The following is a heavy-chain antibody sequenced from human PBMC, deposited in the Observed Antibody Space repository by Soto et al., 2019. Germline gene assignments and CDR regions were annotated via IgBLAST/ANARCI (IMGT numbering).Heavy chain of an antibody. CDR1: GYTFTSYG. J-gene: IGHJ4*02. Sequence: ASVKLSCKASGYTFTSYGISWVRQAPGQGLEWMGWISAYNGNTNYAQKLQGRVTMTTDTSTSTAYMELRSLRSDDTAVYYCARDLGIVGATPHDYWGQGTLVTSPQ. D-gene: IGHD1-26*01. V-gene: IGHV1-18*01. CDR2: ISAYNGNT. CDR3: ARDLGIVGATPHDY.